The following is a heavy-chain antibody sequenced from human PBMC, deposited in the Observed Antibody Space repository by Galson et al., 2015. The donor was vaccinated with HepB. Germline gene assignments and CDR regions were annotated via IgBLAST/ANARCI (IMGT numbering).Heavy chain of an antibody. D-gene: IGHD2-2*02. Sequence: LSLTCAVSGASISSSNWWSWVRQPPGKGLEWIGEIYHSGSTNYNPSLKSRVTISVDKSKNQFSLKLTSLTAADTAVYYCAKEGCNSTSCYTGWFDPWGQGTLVTVSS. V-gene: IGHV4-4*02. CDR1: GASISSSNW. CDR2: IYHSGST. CDR3: AKEGCNSTSCYTGWFDP. J-gene: IGHJ5*02.